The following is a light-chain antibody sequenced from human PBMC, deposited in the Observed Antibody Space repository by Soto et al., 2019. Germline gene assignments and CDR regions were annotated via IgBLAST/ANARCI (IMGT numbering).Light chain of an antibody. J-gene: IGKJ3*01. CDR1: QAIGHW. Sequence: DIQMTQSPSSVSASVGDRVTITCRASQAIGHWLAWYQQKPGNAPKLLIYGASSLQSGVPSRFSGSGSGTDFTLTITDLQPEDFATYYCQQATSFATVGPGTKVDI. CDR3: QQATSFAT. V-gene: IGKV1-12*01. CDR2: GAS.